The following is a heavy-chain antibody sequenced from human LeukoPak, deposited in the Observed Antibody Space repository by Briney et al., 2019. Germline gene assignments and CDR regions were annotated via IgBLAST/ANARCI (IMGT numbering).Heavy chain of an antibody. CDR1: GFTFGNYG. V-gene: IGHV3-30*02. CDR3: SGSYSY. Sequence: GGSLRLSCAASGFTFGNYGMHWVRQAPGKGLEWVAFIRYDGSDKYYADSVKGRFTISRDSSKNTLYLQMNSLRPEDKAVYFCSGSYSYWGQGTLVTVSS. CDR2: IRYDGSDK. J-gene: IGHJ4*02. D-gene: IGHD1-26*01.